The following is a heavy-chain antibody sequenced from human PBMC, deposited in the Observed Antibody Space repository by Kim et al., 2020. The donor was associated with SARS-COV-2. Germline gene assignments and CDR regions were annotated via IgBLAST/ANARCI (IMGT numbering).Heavy chain of an antibody. V-gene: IGHV3-21*01. CDR2: SI. Sequence: SIYYADSVKGRFTISRDNAKNSLYLQMNRLRAEDTAVYYCASLGGSGSLPWGQGTLVTVSS. J-gene: IGHJ5*02. D-gene: IGHD1-26*01. CDR3: ASLGGSGSLP.